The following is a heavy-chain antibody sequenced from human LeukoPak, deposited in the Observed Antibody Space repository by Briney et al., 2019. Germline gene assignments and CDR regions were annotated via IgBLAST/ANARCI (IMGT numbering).Heavy chain of an antibody. V-gene: IGHV3-21*01. CDR2: ISSSSSYI. D-gene: IGHD3-10*01. J-gene: IGHJ4*02. CDR1: VFTFSGYS. CDR3: ARPSAVGENY. Sequence: GGSLRLSCAASVFTFSGYSMNWVRQAPGKGLEWVSSISSSSSYIYYADSVKGRFTISRDNAKNSLYLQMNSLRAEDTAVYYCARPSAVGENYWGQGTLVTVSS.